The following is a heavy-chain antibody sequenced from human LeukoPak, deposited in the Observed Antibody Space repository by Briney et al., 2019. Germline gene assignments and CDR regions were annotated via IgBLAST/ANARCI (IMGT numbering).Heavy chain of an antibody. CDR1: GFTFDDYG. V-gene: IGHV3-20*04. Sequence: GGSLRLSCAASGFTFDDYGMSWVRQAPGKGLEWVSGINWNGGSTGYADSVKGRFTISRDNAKNSLYLQMNSLRAEDTALYYCARETLYYDILTGYYLLGCAFDIWGQGTMVTVSS. CDR2: INWNGGST. D-gene: IGHD3-9*01. CDR3: ARETLYYDILTGYYLLGCAFDI. J-gene: IGHJ3*02.